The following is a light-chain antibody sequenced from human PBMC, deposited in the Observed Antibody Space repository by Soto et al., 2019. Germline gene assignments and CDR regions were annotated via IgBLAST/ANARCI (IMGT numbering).Light chain of an antibody. J-gene: IGLJ2*01. CDR2: DVS. Sequence: QSVLTQPASVSGSPGQSITISCSGTSSDVGGYNYVSWYQQHPGKAPKVMIYDVSNRPSGVSNRFSGSKSGNTASLTISGLKAEDQADYYCSSYTSSSPVVFGRGTKLTVL. CDR3: SSYTSSSPVV. V-gene: IGLV2-14*01. CDR1: SSDVGGYNY.